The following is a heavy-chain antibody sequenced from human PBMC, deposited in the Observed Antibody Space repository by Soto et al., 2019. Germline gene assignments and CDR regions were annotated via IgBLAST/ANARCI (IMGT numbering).Heavy chain of an antibody. CDR2: IFSNDEK. Sequence: SGPTLVNPTETLTLTCTVSGFSLSNAKMSVSWIRQPPGKALEWLAHIFSNDEKSYSTSLKSRLTISKDTSKSQVVLTMTNMDPVDTATYYCARLQYYNFWSGSYSSTKYFDYWGQGTLVTVS. CDR1: GFSLSNAKMS. J-gene: IGHJ4*02. V-gene: IGHV2-26*01. CDR3: ARLQYYNFWSGSYSSTKYFDY. D-gene: IGHD3-3*01.